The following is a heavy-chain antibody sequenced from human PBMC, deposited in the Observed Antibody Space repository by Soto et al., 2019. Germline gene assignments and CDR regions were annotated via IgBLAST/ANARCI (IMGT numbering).Heavy chain of an antibody. CDR1: GGTFSSYS. CDR2: IIPIFGTA. Sequence: SVKVSCKASGGTFSSYSISWVLQAPGQGLEWMGGIIPIFGTANYAQKFQGRVTITADESTSTAYMELSSLRSEDTAVYYCARDLYDCSSTSCYVNWFDPWGQGTLVTVSS. CDR3: ARDLYDCSSTSCYVNWFDP. D-gene: IGHD2-2*01. J-gene: IGHJ5*02. V-gene: IGHV1-69*13.